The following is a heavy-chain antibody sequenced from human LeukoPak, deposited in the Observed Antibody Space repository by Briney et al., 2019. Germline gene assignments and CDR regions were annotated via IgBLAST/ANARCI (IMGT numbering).Heavy chain of an antibody. D-gene: IGHD6-13*01. CDR1: EYTFTSYD. J-gene: IGHJ6*03. V-gene: IGHV1-8*01. CDR3: AREIGGSSWYYYYYYYMDV. Sequence: ASVKVSCKASEYTFTSYDINWVRQATGQGLEWMGWMNPNSGNAGYAQKFQGRVTMTRNTSISTAYMELSSLRSEDTAVYYCAREIGGSSWYYYYYYYMDVWGKGTTVTISS. CDR2: MNPNSGNA.